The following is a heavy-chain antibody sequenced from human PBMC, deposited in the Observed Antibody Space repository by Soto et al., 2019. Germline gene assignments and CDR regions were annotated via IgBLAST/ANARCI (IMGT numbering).Heavy chain of an antibody. V-gene: IGHV3-30*18. Sequence: GSLRPTCAASGFTFSSYGMHGVRQAPGKGLEWVAVISYDGSNKYYADSVKGRFTISRDNSKNTLYLQMNSLRAEDTAVYYCAKDLPWQTTYAFDIWGQGTMVTV. CDR2: ISYDGSNK. CDR3: AKDLPWQTTYAFDI. CDR1: GFTFSSYG. D-gene: IGHD1-7*01. J-gene: IGHJ3*02.